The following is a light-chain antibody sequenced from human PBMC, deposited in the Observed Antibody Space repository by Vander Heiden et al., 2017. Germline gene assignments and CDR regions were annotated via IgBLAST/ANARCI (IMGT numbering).Light chain of an antibody. CDR3: AAWDDSLNGPV. Sequence: QSVLHQPPSACETPGQTVPSSCSGRNSHIGSNTVNWYQQLPGTAPKLLIYSNNQRPSGVPDRFSGSKSGNSASLAISGLQSEDEADYYCAAWDDSLNGPVFGGGTKLTVL. CDR1: NSHIGSNT. CDR2: SNN. V-gene: IGLV1-44*01. J-gene: IGLJ2*01.